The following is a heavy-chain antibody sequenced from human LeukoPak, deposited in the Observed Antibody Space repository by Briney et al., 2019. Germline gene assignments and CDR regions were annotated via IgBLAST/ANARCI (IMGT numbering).Heavy chain of an antibody. Sequence: TSETLSLTCTVSGGSISSYYWSWIRQPPGKGLEWIGYIYYARDTNYNPSLKSRVSISVDTSKNRFSLKLNSVTAADTAVYYCARYGGVGATHFDYWGQGTLVTVSS. CDR3: ARYGGVGATHFDY. V-gene: IGHV4-59*01. D-gene: IGHD1-26*01. CDR2: IYYARDT. J-gene: IGHJ4*02. CDR1: GGSISSYY.